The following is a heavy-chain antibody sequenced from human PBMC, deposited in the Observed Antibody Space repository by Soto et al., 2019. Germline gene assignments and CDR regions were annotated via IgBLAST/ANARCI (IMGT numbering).Heavy chain of an antibody. CDR1: GFTFSSYA. CDR3: AKARPDIVVVPAAIYYYGMDV. V-gene: IGHV3-23*01. J-gene: IGHJ6*02. CDR2: ISGSGGST. Sequence: EVQLLESGGGLVQPGGSLRLSCAASGFTFSSYAMSWVRQAPGKGLEWVSAISGSGGSTYHADSVKGRFTISRDNSKNTLYLQMNSLRAEDTAVYYCAKARPDIVVVPAAIYYYGMDVWGQGTTVTVSS. D-gene: IGHD2-2*01.